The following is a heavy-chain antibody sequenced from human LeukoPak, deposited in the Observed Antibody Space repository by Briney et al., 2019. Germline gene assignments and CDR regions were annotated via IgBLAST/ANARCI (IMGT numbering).Heavy chain of an antibody. CDR2: IDTDGSGT. CDR3: ARSGPEHWGSNYYFYMDV. V-gene: IGHV3-74*01. CDR1: GFTFNTYF. Sequence: QSGGSLRLSCVVSGFTFNTYFMHWVRQSPGKGLVWVSHIDTDGSGTGYADSVKGRFIISRDNAKNTLYLQMHSLRAEDTAVYYCARSGPEHWGSNYYFYMDVWGKGTTVTVSS. J-gene: IGHJ6*03. D-gene: IGHD7-27*01.